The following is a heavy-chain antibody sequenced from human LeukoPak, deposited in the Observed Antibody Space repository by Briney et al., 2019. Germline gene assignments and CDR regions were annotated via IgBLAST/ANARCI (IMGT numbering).Heavy chain of an antibody. J-gene: IGHJ4*02. CDR1: GFTFISYW. Sequence: GGSLRLSCAASGFTFISYWMTWVRQAPGEGREGVASIKQDGSEKYYVDSVKGRFTISRDNAKNSLYLQMNSLRAEDTAVYYCARDAGTGVQWLVRGDYWGQGTLVTVSS. CDR2: IKQDGSEK. V-gene: IGHV3-7*05. D-gene: IGHD6-19*01. CDR3: ARDAGTGVQWLVRGDY.